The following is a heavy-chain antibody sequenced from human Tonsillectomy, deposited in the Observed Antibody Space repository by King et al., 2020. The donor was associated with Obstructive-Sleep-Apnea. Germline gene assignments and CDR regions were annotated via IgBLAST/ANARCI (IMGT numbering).Heavy chain of an antibody. CDR3: ARDGGRVYAFDI. V-gene: IGHV4-59*01. CDR2: IYYSGSP. Sequence: QLQESGPGLVKPSETLSLTCTVSGGSISSYYWSWIRQPPGKGLEWIGYIYYSGSPNYNPSLKSRVTISVDTSKNQFSLKLSSVTAADTAVYYCARDGGRVYAFDIWGQGTMVTVSS. J-gene: IGHJ3*02. CDR1: GGSISSYY. D-gene: IGHD6-13*01.